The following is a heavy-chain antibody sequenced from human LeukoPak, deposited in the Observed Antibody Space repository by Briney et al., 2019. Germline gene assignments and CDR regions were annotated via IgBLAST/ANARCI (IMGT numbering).Heavy chain of an antibody. J-gene: IGHJ4*02. CDR1: GYTFTGYY. D-gene: IGHD1-26*01. Sequence: ASVKVSCKASGYTFTGYYMHWMRQAPGQGLEWMGRINPNNGATNYAQKLQGRVTITGDTSNSTAYMELSSLRSDDTAVYYCTRESGSYHGNDYWGQGTLVTVSS. CDR2: INPNNGAT. V-gene: IGHV1-2*06. CDR3: TRESGSYHGNDY.